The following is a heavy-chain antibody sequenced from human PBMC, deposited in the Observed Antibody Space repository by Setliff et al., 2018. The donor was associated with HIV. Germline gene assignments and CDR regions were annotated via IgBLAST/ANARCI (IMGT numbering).Heavy chain of an antibody. D-gene: IGHD3-3*01. CDR1: GGSISGGSYY. Sequence: SETLSLTCTVSGGSISGGSYYWSWIRQPPGKGVEWIGDIYYGSTNYNPSLRSRVTISVDTSKHQFSLNLRSMTATDTAVYYCARSDNYWRVESSFDYWGQGTLVTVSS. CDR2: IYYGST. J-gene: IGHJ4*02. V-gene: IGHV4-61*01. CDR3: ARSDNYWRVESSFDY.